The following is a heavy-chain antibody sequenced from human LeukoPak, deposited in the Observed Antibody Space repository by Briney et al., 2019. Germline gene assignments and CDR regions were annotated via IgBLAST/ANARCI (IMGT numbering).Heavy chain of an antibody. V-gene: IGHV3-48*01. CDR3: AKDRLRGTGRFDY. CDR1: GFTFSSYS. J-gene: IGHJ4*02. D-gene: IGHD1-14*01. CDR2: ISSSSSTI. Sequence: GGSLRLSCAASGFTFSSYSMNWVRQAPGKGLEWVSYISSSSSTIYYADSVKGRFTISRDNSKNTLYLQMNSLRAEDTAVYYCAKDRLRGTGRFDYWGQGTLVTVSS.